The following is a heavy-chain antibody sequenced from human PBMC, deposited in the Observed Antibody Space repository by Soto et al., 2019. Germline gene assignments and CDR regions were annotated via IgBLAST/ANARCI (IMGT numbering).Heavy chain of an antibody. CDR2: ISFNGDEK. CDR3: AREDWSASHQDF. J-gene: IGHJ4*02. Sequence: PGGSLRLSCAASGFTFRRYAMHWVRQAPGKGLEWVAVISFNGDEKYYADSVKGRFSISRDNSKDTLSLQMNSLRIDDTALYFCAREDWSASHQDFWGQGALVTVSS. D-gene: IGHD3-3*01. CDR1: GFTFRRYA. V-gene: IGHV3-30*03.